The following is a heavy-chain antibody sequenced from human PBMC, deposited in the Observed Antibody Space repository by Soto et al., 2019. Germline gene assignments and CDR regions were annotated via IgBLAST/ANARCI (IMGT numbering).Heavy chain of an antibody. CDR2: IYYSGST. V-gene: IGHV4-39*01. Sequence: SETLSLTCTVSGGSISSSSYYWGWIRQPPGKGLEWIGSIYYSGSTYYNPSLKNRVTISVDTSKNQFSLKLSSVTAADTAVYYCARRRRLGYYFDYWGQGTLVTVSS. CDR3: ARRRRLGYYFDY. J-gene: IGHJ4*02. CDR1: GGSISSSSYY. D-gene: IGHD6-19*01.